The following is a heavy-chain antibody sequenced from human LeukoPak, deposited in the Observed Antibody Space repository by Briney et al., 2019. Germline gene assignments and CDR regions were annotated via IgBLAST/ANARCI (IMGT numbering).Heavy chain of an antibody. D-gene: IGHD1-26*01. J-gene: IGHJ4*02. CDR3: ARTGTYAPGDY. V-gene: IGHV5-51*01. CDR2: IYPGDPET. CDR1: EYSFTSYW. Sequence: GESLKISCKGSEYSFTSYWIGWVRQMPGKGLEWMGIIYPGDPETRYSPSFQGQVTISADKSINTAYLQWSSLRASDTAIYYCARTGTYAPGDYWGQGTLVTVSS.